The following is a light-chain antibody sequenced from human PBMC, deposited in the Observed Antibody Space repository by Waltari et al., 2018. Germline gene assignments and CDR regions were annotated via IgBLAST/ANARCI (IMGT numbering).Light chain of an antibody. Sequence: EIVITQSPATLSVSPGETATLSCRASQSVSTDLAWYQQKPGQAPRLLIFGASTRATAIPARFSGSGSGTEFTLTISSLQSEDFAVYYCQQYNNWSPFTFGGGSKVEIK. J-gene: IGKJ4*01. CDR2: GAS. CDR1: QSVSTD. CDR3: QQYNNWSPFT. V-gene: IGKV3-15*01.